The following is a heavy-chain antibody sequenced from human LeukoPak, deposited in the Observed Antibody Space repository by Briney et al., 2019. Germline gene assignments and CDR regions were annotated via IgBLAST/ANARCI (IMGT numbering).Heavy chain of an antibody. V-gene: IGHV4-34*01. CDR3: ARDRGVAARPDGMDV. J-gene: IGHJ6*02. CDR1: GGSFSGYY. D-gene: IGHD6-6*01. CDR2: INHSGST. Sequence: KPSETLSLTCAVYGGSFSGYYWSWIRQPPGKGLEWIGVINHSGSTNYNPSLKSRVTISVDTSKNQFSLKLSSVTAADTAVYYCARDRGVAARPDGMDVWGQGTTVTVSS.